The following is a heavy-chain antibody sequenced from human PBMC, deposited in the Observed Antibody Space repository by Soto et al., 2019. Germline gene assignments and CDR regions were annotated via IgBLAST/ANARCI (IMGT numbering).Heavy chain of an antibody. D-gene: IGHD5-18*01. V-gene: IGHV4-31*03. Sequence: PSETLSLTCTVCGGSISIAAYYWSWIRQHPGKDLEWIGYISHSGSTYYTPSLKSRVIISADTSKNQFSLNLNSVTAADTAVYYCAREYTYGSNFFDCWGQGALVTVSS. J-gene: IGHJ4*02. CDR1: GGSISIAAYY. CDR2: ISHSGST. CDR3: AREYTYGSNFFDC.